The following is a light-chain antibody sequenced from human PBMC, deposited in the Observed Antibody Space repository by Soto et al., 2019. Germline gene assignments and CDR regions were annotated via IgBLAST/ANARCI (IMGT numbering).Light chain of an antibody. Sequence: EIVLTQSPATLSLSPGERATLSCGASQRVSSLLAWYQQKPGQAPRLLISDASNRATGIPARFSGSGSGTDFTLTISRLEPEDFAVYYCQQYGSSITFGQGTRLEIK. J-gene: IGKJ5*01. CDR3: QQYGSSIT. CDR1: QRVSSL. CDR2: DAS. V-gene: IGKV3D-20*01.